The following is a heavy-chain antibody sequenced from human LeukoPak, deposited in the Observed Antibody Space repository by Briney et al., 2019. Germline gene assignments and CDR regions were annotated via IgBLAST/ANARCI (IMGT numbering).Heavy chain of an antibody. J-gene: IGHJ4*02. CDR3: ARVGSSTSCHDY. CDR1: GFTFSSYA. Sequence: GRSLRLSCAASGFTFSSYAMHWVRQAPGKGLEWVAVISYDGSNKYYADSVKGRFTISRDNSKNTLYLQMNSLRAEDTAVYYCARVGSSTSCHDYWGQGTLVTVSS. D-gene: IGHD2-2*01. CDR2: ISYDGSNK. V-gene: IGHV3-30-3*01.